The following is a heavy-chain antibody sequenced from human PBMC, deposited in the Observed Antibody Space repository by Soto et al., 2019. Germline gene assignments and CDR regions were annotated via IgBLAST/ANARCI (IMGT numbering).Heavy chain of an antibody. D-gene: IGHD3-10*01. CDR1: GFTVSSNY. CDR3: AREGVLTMVRGVTIRSGMDV. Sequence: PGGSLRLSCAASGFTVSSNYMSWVRQAPGKGLEWVSVIYSGGSTYYADSVKGRFTISRDNSKNTLYLQMNSLRAEDMAVYYCAREGVLTMVRGVTIRSGMDVWGQGTTVTVSS. J-gene: IGHJ6*02. V-gene: IGHV3-66*01. CDR2: IYSGGST.